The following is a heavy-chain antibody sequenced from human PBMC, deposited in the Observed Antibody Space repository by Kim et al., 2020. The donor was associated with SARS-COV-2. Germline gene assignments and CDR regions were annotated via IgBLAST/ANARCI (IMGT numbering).Heavy chain of an antibody. CDR3: YGSGSYSRYYFDL. CDR2: INYSGST. J-gene: IGHJ4*02. Sequence: SETLSLTCTVSGGSISSSSYYWGWIRQPPGKGLEWIGSINYSGSTYYNPSLKSRVTISVDTSKNQFPQKLSSVTAADTAEYYCYGSGSYSRYYFDLRRQG. V-gene: IGHV4-39*06. D-gene: IGHD3-10*01. CDR1: GGSISSSSYY.